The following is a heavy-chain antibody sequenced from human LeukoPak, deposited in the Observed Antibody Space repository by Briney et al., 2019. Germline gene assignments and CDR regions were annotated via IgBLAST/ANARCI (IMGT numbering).Heavy chain of an antibody. D-gene: IGHD3-22*01. CDR1: GGSISSYY. Sequence: PSETLSLTCTVSGGSISSYYWSWIRQPPGKGLEWIGYIYYSGSTNYNPSLNSRVTISVDTSKTQFSLKLSSVSAADTAVYYCARDWGSDDSSVVLPGYWGQGTLVTVSS. V-gene: IGHV4-59*01. CDR3: ARDWGSDDSSVVLPGY. CDR2: IYYSGST. J-gene: IGHJ4*02.